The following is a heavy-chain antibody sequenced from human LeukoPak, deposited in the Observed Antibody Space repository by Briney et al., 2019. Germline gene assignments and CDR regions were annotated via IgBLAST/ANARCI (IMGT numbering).Heavy chain of an antibody. CDR2: INSNSDCA. J-gene: IGHJ6*03. V-gene: IGHV1-2*02. CDR1: GYTFTGYY. D-gene: IGHD2-15*01. Sequence: SVKDSCKASGYTFTGYYMHWVRQAPGQEVEWMGWINSNSDCANCAQKFQGRVTMNRDTSISTGYMALSRLRSDDTAVNYCARDANKLVSAPVCWSAYYYCYLDVWGKGATVTVSS. CDR3: ARDANKLVSAPVCWSAYYYCYLDV.